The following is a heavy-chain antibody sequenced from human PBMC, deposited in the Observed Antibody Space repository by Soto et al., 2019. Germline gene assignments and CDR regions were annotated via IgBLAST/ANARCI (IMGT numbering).Heavy chain of an antibody. J-gene: IGHJ6*02. D-gene: IGHD5-18*01. Sequence: ASVKVFCKASGYTFTGYYMHWVRQAPGQGLEWMGWIXPNXXGXXXXXKXXGRVTMTRDTSISTAYMELSRLRSDDTAVYYCAHTTAMVPYYYGMDVWGQGTTVTVSS. CDR2: IXPNXXGX. CDR3: AHTTAMVPYYYGMDV. V-gene: IGHV1-2*02. CDR1: GYTFTGYY.